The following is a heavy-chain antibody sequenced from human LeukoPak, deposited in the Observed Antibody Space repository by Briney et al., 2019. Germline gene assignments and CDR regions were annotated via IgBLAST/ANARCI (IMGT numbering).Heavy chain of an antibody. Sequence: GGSLRLSCAASGFTFTSYAMSWVRQAPGKGLEWVLAISGGGGSTNYADSVKGRFTISRDNSKNTLYLQMNSLRAEDTAVYYCAKDLSGLLRYYFDYWGQGTLVTVSS. CDR3: AKDLSGLLRYYFDY. CDR2: ISGGGGST. D-gene: IGHD2-21*02. V-gene: IGHV3-23*01. J-gene: IGHJ4*02. CDR1: GFTFTSYA.